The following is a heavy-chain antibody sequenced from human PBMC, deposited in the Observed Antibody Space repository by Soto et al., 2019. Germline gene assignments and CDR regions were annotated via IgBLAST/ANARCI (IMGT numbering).Heavy chain of an antibody. D-gene: IGHD2-15*01. Sequence: QVQLQESGPGLVKPSETLSLTCTVSGGSISSYYWSWIRQPPGKGLEWIGYIYYSGSTNYNPSLQSRVTVSVDTSKTQFSLKLSSVTAADTDVYSCARLNSGGKGYYYCGMDVWGQGTTVTVSS. CDR2: IYYSGST. V-gene: IGHV4-59*08. CDR3: ARLNSGGKGYYYCGMDV. CDR1: GGSISSYY. J-gene: IGHJ6*02.